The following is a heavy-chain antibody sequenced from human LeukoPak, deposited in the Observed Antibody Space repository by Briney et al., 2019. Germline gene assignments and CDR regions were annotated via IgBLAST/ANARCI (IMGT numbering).Heavy chain of an antibody. CDR3: ARDLVVAGTGFGY. CDR1: GFTFDDYG. Sequence: PGGSLRLSCAASGFTFDDYGMRWVRPAPGKGLEGGSGINWKGGTTGYADSVKGRFTISRDNAKKSLYLQMNSLRAEDTALYYCARDLVVAGTGFGYWGQGTLVTVSS. D-gene: IGHD6-19*01. J-gene: IGHJ4*02. CDR2: INWKGGTT. V-gene: IGHV3-20*04.